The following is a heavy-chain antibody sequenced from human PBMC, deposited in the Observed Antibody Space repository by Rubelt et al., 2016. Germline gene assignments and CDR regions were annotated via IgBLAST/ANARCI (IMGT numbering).Heavy chain of an antibody. CDR2: NYYSGTN. V-gene: IGHV4-59*01. Sequence: QVQLQESGPGLVKPSETLPLTCAVSGGSISRYYWSWIRQPTGKGLEWIGYNYYSGTNNYNPSLKRRVTISGDTSKNQFSLKLSSVTAADTAVYYCARDRDSSSWQNWVDPWGQGTLVTVSS. CDR3: ARDRDSSSWQNWVDP. CDR1: GGSISRYY. J-gene: IGHJ5*02. D-gene: IGHD6-13*01.